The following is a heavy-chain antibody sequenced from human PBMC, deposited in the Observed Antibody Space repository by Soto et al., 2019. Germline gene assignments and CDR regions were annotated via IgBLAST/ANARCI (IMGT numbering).Heavy chain of an antibody. J-gene: IGHJ6*02. CDR2: IGTAGDT. V-gene: IGHV3-13*01. CDR3: ARDKRAVAEYYYYGMDV. Sequence: GGSLRLSCAASGFTFSSYDMHWVRQATGKGLEWVSAIGTAGDTYYPGSVKGRFTISRENAKNSLYLQMNSLRAGDTAVYYCARDKRAVAEYYYYGMDVWGQGTTVTVS. D-gene: IGHD6-19*01. CDR1: GFTFSSYD.